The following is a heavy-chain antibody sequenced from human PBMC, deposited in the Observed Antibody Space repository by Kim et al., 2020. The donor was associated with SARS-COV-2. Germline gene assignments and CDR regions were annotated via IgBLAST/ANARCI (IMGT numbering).Heavy chain of an antibody. Sequence: SETLSLTCAVSGDSSGNYFWSWIRQPPGKGLEWIGYIYYSGSTRYSPTLKSRVTISVDTAKNQFYLKLNSVTAADTAMDYCSGSLPGYSSFLANYWGQG. CDR1: GDSSGNYF. CDR2: IYYSGST. J-gene: IGHJ4*02. D-gene: IGHD6-19*01. V-gene: IGHV4-59*13. CDR3: SGSLPGYSSFLANY.